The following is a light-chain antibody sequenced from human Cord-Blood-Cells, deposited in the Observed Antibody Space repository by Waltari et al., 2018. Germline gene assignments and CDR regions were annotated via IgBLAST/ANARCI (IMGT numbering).Light chain of an antibody. V-gene: IGLV2-23*01. CDR3: CSYAGRSTVV. J-gene: IGLJ2*01. Sequence: QSALTQPASVSGSPGQSITISCTGTSSDVGSYNLVSWYQQHPGKAPKPLIYEGSKLPAGVWNRFSGSKSGNTASLTISGLQAEDEADYYCCSYAGRSTVVFGGGTKLTVL. CDR2: EGS. CDR1: SSDVGSYNL.